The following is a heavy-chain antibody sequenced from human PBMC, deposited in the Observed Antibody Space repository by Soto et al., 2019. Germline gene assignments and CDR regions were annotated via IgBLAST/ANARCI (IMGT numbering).Heavy chain of an antibody. CDR3: ARMGSVTTFSWSDYCYGMDV. CDR2: ISSSTSYI. V-gene: IGHV3-21*01. J-gene: IGHJ6*02. Sequence: EVQLVESGGGLVKPGGSLRLSCAASGFTFSSYSMNWVRQAPGKGLEWVSSISSSTSYIYYADSVKGRFTISRDNAKNSLYLQMNSLRAEDTAVYYCARMGSVTTFSWSDYCYGMDVWGQGTTVPVSS. CDR1: GFTFSSYS. D-gene: IGHD4-17*01.